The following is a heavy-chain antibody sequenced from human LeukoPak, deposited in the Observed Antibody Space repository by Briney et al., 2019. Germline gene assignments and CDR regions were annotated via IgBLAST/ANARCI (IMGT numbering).Heavy chain of an antibody. CDR3: ARGRYASSWYCDY. Sequence: GSLRLSCAASGLTFSSYSMNWVRQAPGKGLEWVSYISSGSSTIYYADSVKGRFTISRDDAKNSLYLQMNSLRAEDTAVYYCARGRYASSWYCDYWGQGTLVTVSS. D-gene: IGHD6-13*01. CDR1: GLTFSSYS. J-gene: IGHJ4*02. CDR2: ISSGSSTI. V-gene: IGHV3-48*04.